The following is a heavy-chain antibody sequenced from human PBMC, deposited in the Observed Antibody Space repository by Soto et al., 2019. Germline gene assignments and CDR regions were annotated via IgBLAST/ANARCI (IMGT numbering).Heavy chain of an antibody. CDR2: IYYSGNT. Sequence: TPSLTCSVSGGSISSGYYYWSWIRQPPGKGLEWIGNIYYSGNTYYNPSLKSRLIISIDTSKNHFSLKVGSVTAADTAVYYGASSSLYGMDVWGQGTTVTVSS. V-gene: IGHV4-30-4*01. CDR3: ASSSLYGMDV. J-gene: IGHJ6*02. CDR1: GGSISSGYYY.